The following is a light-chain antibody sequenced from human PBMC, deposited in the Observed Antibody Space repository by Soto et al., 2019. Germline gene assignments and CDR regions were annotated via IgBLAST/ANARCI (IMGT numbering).Light chain of an antibody. V-gene: IGKV1-5*03. CDR3: QQYNSEGT. Sequence: DIQMTQSPSTLSASVGDRVTITCRASQSISSWLARYQQKPGKAPKLLIYKASSLESGVPSRFSGSGSGTEFTLTISSLQPDDFATYYCQQYNSEGTFGQGTKVEIK. J-gene: IGKJ1*01. CDR2: KAS. CDR1: QSISSW.